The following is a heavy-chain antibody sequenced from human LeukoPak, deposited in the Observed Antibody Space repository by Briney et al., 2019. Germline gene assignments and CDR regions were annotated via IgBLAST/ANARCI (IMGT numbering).Heavy chain of an antibody. V-gene: IGHV1-69*04. CDR3: ARVPPYSGYSSYDNYYYYGMDV. J-gene: IGHJ6*02. D-gene: IGHD5-12*01. Sequence: VKVSCKASGGTFSSYAISWVRQAPGQGLEWMGRIIPILGIANYAQKFQGRVTITADKSTSTAYVELSSLRSEDTAVYYCARVPPYSGYSSYDNYYYYGMDVWGQGTTVTVSS. CDR2: IIPILGIA. CDR1: GGTFSSYA.